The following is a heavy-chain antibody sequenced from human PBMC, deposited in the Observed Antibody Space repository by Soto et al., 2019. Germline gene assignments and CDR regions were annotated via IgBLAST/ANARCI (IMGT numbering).Heavy chain of an antibody. CDR3: ARDGATKYYYGSGSQTYYYHGMDV. D-gene: IGHD3-10*01. Sequence: GASVKVSCKASGGTFSSYAISWVRQAPGQGLEWMGGIIPIFGTANYAQKFQGRVTITADKSTSTAYMELSSLRSEDAAVYYCARDGATKYYYGSGSQTYYYHGMDVWGQGTTVTVSS. CDR1: GGTFSSYA. V-gene: IGHV1-69*06. CDR2: IIPIFGTA. J-gene: IGHJ6*02.